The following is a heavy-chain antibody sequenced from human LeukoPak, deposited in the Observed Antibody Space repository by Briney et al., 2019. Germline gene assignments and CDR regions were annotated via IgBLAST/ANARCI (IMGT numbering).Heavy chain of an antibody. CDR3: AKGRIAAARSCSPL. CDR2: ISGSGGST. D-gene: IGHD6-13*01. CDR1: GFTFSSYA. J-gene: IGHJ4*02. V-gene: IGHV3-23*01. Sequence: GGSLRLSCAASGFTFSSYAMSWVRQAPGKGLEWVSAISGSGGSTYYADSVKGRFTISRDNSKNTLYLKMNSLRAQDTAVYYCAKGRIAAARSCSPLWGQGTLVTVSS.